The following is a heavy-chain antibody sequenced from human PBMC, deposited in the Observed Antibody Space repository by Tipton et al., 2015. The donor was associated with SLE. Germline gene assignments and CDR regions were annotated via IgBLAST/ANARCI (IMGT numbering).Heavy chain of an antibody. V-gene: IGHV1-2*02. Sequence: QLVQSGAEVKKPGASVKVSCMASGYTFTDYYMHWVRQAPGQGLEWMGWTNPNTGGTMYAQKFQGRVTMTRDTSISTAYMELTGLRFDDAAVYYCATGDYIDFASWGQGTLVTVSS. CDR3: ATGDYIDFAS. CDR2: TNPNTGGT. J-gene: IGHJ4*02. CDR1: GYTFTDYY. D-gene: IGHD4-11*01.